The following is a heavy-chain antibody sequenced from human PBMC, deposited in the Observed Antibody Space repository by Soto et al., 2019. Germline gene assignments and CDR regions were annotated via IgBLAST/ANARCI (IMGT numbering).Heavy chain of an antibody. CDR2: VIPLFNTP. D-gene: IGHD1-26*01. CDR1: GGTFNTFA. Sequence: QVQLVQSGAEVKKPGSSAKVPCKASGGTFNTFAFTWVRQAPGQGFEWMGGVIPLFNTPDYAQKFQGRVTITADESTSTVYLELSGLSSDDTAVYFCGLASKWELLGYFYGMDVWGQGTTVIVSS. CDR3: GLASKWELLGYFYGMDV. V-gene: IGHV1-69*01. J-gene: IGHJ6*02.